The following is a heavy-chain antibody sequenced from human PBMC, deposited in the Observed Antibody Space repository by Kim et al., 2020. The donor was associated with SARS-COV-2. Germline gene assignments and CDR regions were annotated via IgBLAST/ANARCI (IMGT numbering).Heavy chain of an antibody. CDR1: GYTLTELS. Sequence: ASVKVSCKVSGYTLTELSMHWVRQAPGKGLEWMGGFDPEDGETIYAQKFQGRVTMTEDTSTDTAYMELSSLRSEDTAVYYCATGIIVVGDYYYGMDVWGQGTTVTVSS. CDR2: FDPEDGET. D-gene: IGHD3-22*01. CDR3: ATGIIVVGDYYYGMDV. J-gene: IGHJ6*02. V-gene: IGHV1-24*01.